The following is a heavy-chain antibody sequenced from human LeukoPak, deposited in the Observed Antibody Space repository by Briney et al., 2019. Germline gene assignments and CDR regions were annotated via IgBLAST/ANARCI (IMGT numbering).Heavy chain of an antibody. J-gene: IGHJ4*02. CDR2: ISGGST. Sequence: GGSLRLSCAASGFTVSTNEMGWVRQAPGKGLEWVSSISGGSTYNADSRKGRFTISRDNSKNTLHLQMNSLRAEDTAVYYCAKDGIQYNHGIDYWGQGTLVTVSS. CDR1: GFTVSTNE. V-gene: IGHV3-38-3*01. D-gene: IGHD1-14*01. CDR3: AKDGIQYNHGIDY.